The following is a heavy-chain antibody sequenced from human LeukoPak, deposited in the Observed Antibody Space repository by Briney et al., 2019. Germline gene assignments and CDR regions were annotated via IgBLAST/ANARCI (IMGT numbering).Heavy chain of an antibody. CDR3: AKLEGYY. Sequence: PGGSLRLSCAASGFIFSTYWMHWVRQAPGKGLVWVSRIRTDGGSTYYADSVKGRFTVSRDNAKNTLYLQMNSLRAEDTAVYYCAKLEGYYWGQGTLVTVSS. J-gene: IGHJ4*02. D-gene: IGHD3-3*01. CDR2: IRTDGGST. V-gene: IGHV3-74*01. CDR1: GFIFSTYW.